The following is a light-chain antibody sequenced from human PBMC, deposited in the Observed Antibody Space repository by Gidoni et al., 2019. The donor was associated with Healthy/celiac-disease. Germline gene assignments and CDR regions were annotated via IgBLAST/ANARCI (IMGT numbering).Light chain of an antibody. CDR3: QQYGSSPT. J-gene: IGKJ4*01. CDR2: GAS. V-gene: IGKV3-20*01. Sequence: DILFTQSPGTLSLSPEATATLSCRASKSVSSSYLAWYKQKPGQAPRLLIYGASSRATGIPDRISGSESGTDFNLNISRREHEEFAVYYCQQYGSSPTFGGGNK. CDR1: KSVSSSY.